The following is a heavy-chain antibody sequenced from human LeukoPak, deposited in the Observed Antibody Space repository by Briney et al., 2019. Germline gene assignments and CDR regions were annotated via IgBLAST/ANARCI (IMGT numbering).Heavy chain of an antibody. CDR1: GYTFRNYG. CDR3: ARGRLKRVPFTKVAGALDY. Sequence: ASVKVSCKASGYTFRNYGITWVRQAPGQGPEWMGWIGPYNGNTDYAQKFQGRVIMTADTSTTTAHMELRSLRSDDTAVYYCARGRLKRVPFTKVAGALDYWGQGTRVTVSS. CDR2: IGPYNGNT. J-gene: IGHJ4*02. D-gene: IGHD6-19*01. V-gene: IGHV1-18*01.